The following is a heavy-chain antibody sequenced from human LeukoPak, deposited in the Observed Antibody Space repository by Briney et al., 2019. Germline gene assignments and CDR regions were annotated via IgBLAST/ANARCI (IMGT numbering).Heavy chain of an antibody. J-gene: IGHJ1*01. D-gene: IGHD3-16*01. CDR1: GFSFNTAW. V-gene: IGHV3-15*01. CDR3: TADLRL. CDR2: IKSETDGGTT. Sequence: PGGSLRLSCAVSGFSFNTAWMAWVRQAPGKGLEYVGRIKSETDGGTTYYAAPVKGRFTISRDDSKNTLFLQMDGLKIEDTALYYCTADLRLWGQGTLVTVSS.